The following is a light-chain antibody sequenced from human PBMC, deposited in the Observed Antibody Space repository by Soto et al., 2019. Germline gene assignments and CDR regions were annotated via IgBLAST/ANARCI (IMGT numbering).Light chain of an antibody. J-gene: IGKJ4*02. CDR2: AAS. CDR1: QGISSY. Sequence: AIRMTQSPSSFSASTGDRVTIICRASQGISSYLAWYQQKPGKAPKLLIYAASTWQSGVPSRFSGSGSGTDFTLTISRLQSEDFATYYCRQYYSYPPLTFGGGTKVEIK. V-gene: IGKV1-8*01. CDR3: RQYYSYPPLT.